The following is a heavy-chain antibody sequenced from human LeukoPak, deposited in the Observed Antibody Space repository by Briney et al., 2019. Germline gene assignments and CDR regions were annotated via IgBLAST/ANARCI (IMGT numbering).Heavy chain of an antibody. V-gene: IGHV1-2*02. D-gene: IGHD6-13*01. CDR3: AKRGAAAGPFDY. J-gene: IGHJ4*02. Sequence: ASVKVSCKASGYTFTGYYMHWVRQAPGQGLEWMGWINPNSGGTNYAQKFQGRVTMTRDTSTSTAYMELSRLRSDDTAVYYCAKRGAAAGPFDYWGQGTLVTVSS. CDR2: INPNSGGT. CDR1: GYTFTGYY.